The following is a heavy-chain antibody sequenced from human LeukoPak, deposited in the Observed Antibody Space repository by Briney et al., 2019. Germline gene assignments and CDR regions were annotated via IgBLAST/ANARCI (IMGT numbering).Heavy chain of an antibody. D-gene: IGHD3-10*01. CDR2: INHSGSN. CDR3: ARDIVRGEDAFDI. J-gene: IGHJ3*02. V-gene: IGHV4-38-2*02. CDR1: GYFISSGYY. Sequence: SSETLSLTCTVSGYFISSGYYWGWIRQSPGKGLEWIGIINHSGSNSYNPSLKSRVTISVDTSRNQFSLKLTSVTAADTAVYFCARDIVRGEDAFDIWGQGTMVTVSS.